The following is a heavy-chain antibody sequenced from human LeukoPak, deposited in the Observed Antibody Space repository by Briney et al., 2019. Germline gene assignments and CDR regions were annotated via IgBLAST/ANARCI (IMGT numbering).Heavy chain of an antibody. V-gene: IGHV1-3*01. J-gene: IGHJ4*02. CDR3: ASQRHPPYYYDSSGSYYFDY. D-gene: IGHD3-22*01. CDR1: GYTFTSYA. CDR2: INAGNGNT. Sequence: ASVKVSCKASGYTFTSYAMHWVRQAPGQRVEWMGWINAGNGNTKYSQKFQGRVTITRDTSASTAYMELSSLRSEDTAVYYCASQRHPPYYYDSSGSYYFDYWGQGTLVTVSS.